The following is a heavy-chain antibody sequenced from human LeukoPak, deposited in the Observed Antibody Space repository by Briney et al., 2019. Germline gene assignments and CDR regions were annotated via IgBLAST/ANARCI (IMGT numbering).Heavy chain of an antibody. J-gene: IGHJ4*02. CDR2: IKYDGSEK. CDR3: ARDNNYYFDY. V-gene: IGHV3-7*01. Sequence: GGSLRLSCAASGFTFSSYWMSWVRQAPGKGLGWVANIKYDGSEKHYVDSVKGRFIISRDNAKNSLYLQVNSLRAEDTAVYYCARDNNYYFDYWGQGTLVTVSS. CDR1: GFTFSSYW. D-gene: IGHD1-1*01.